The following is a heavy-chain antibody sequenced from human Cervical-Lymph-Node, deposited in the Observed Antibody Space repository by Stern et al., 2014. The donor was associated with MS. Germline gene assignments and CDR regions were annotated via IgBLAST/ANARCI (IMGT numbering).Heavy chain of an antibody. V-gene: IGHV3-21*01. CDR2: LTGSTGSI. J-gene: IGHJ4*02. CDR3: VRDVSNGVLTLGGPHY. D-gene: IGHD3-16*01. Sequence: EMQLVESGGGLVKPGGSLRLSCAASGFSFSAYSMNWVRQAPGKGLEWVSSLTGSTGSIYYADSLRGRFTISRDNAKNSLYLQMNSLRAEDTAVYYCVRDVSNGVLTLGGPHYWGQGTLVTVSS. CDR1: GFSFSAYS.